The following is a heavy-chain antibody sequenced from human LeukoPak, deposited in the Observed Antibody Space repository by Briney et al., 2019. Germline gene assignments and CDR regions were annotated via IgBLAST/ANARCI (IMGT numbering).Heavy chain of an antibody. CDR1: GYTFTSYH. D-gene: IGHD2-2*01. V-gene: IGHV1-46*01. CDR3: VREDAHTYYFDF. Sequence: ASVKVSCKTSGYTFTSYHMHWVRNAPEQGPEWVAIIKSTGDTTVYAQKFQGRVTVTRDTSTSTVYMDLSSLSSEDTAVYYCVREDAHTYYFDFWGPGTLVTVSS. CDR2: IKSTGDTT. J-gene: IGHJ4*02.